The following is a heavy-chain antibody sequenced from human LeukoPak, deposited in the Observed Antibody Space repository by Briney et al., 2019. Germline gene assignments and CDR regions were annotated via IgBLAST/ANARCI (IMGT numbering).Heavy chain of an antibody. J-gene: IGHJ6*02. CDR2: IIPIFGVA. CDR1: GGTFSNYA. Sequence: SVKVSCKASGGTFSNYAISWVRQAPGQGLEWMGGIIPIFGVAQYAQKFRGRVTITADESTSTVYIELSSLRSEDTAVYYCASLTTRHYYYYYGMDVWGQGTTVTVSS. D-gene: IGHD3-9*01. V-gene: IGHV1-69*13. CDR3: ASLTTRHYYYYYGMDV.